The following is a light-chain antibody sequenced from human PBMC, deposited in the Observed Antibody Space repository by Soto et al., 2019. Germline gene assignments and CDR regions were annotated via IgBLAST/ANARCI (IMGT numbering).Light chain of an antibody. CDR2: GAS. CDR1: QSVSSN. J-gene: IGKJ2*01. CDR3: QQYNKWPPYT. Sequence: EILMTQSPATLSVSPGERATLSCRASQSVSSNLAWYQQKPGQAPRLLIYGASSRATGIPARFSGSGSGTEFTLTISSLQPEDFAVYYCQQYNKWPPYTFGQGTKLEIK. V-gene: IGKV3-15*01.